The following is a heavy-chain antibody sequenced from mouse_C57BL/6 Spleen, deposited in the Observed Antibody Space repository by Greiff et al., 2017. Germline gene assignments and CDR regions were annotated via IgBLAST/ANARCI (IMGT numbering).Heavy chain of an antibody. CDR2: IYPGSGST. J-gene: IGHJ2*01. CDR1: GYTFTSYW. D-gene: IGHD1-1*01. Sequence: VKLQQPGAELVKPGASVKMSSKASGYTFTSYWITWVKQRPGQGLEWIGDIYPGSGSTNYNEKFKSKATLTVDTSSSTAYMQLSSLTSEDSAVYYCARDLFITTVVDNLDYWGQGTTLTVSS. V-gene: IGHV1-55*01. CDR3: ARDLFITTVVDNLDY.